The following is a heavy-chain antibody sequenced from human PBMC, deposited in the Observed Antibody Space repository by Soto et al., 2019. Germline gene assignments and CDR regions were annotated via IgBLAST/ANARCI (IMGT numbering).Heavy chain of an antibody. CDR1: GLTFSNYA. V-gene: IGHV3-23*01. CDR3: ARSHTLSGSTRFDP. J-gene: IGHJ5*02. Sequence: EVQLLESGGGLVQPGGSMRLSCAASGLTFSNYAMSWVRQAPGKGLEWVSVISGSGDSTYYADSVKGRFTISRDNSKNTLFLQMNSLRDEDTAIYYCARSHTLSGSTRFDPWGQGTLVTVSS. CDR2: ISGSGDST. D-gene: IGHD1-7*01.